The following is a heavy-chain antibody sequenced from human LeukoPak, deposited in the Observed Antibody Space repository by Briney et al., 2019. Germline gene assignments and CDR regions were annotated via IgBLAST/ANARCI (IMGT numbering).Heavy chain of an antibody. J-gene: IGHJ4*02. CDR3: ARGSDYDFWSGYYPPFDY. D-gene: IGHD3-3*01. CDR1: GFTSSSYA. V-gene: IGHV3-30-3*01. CDR2: ISYDGSNK. Sequence: GGSLRLSCAASGFTSSSYAMHWVRQAPGKGLEWVAVISYDGSNKYYADSVKGRFTISRDNSKNTLYLQMNSLRAEDTAVYYCARGSDYDFWSGYYPPFDYWGQGTLVTVSS.